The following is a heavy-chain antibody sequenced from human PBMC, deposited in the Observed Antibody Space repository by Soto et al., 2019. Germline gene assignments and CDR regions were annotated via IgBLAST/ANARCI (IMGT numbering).Heavy chain of an antibody. Sequence: GGSLRLSCAASGFPFNSYDMHWVRQAPGKGLEWVAVISYEGGNKNYADSVKGRFTISRDNSQNTLYLQMSSLKASDTAMYYCVRFLDSPFYGMDVWGQGTTVTVSS. D-gene: IGHD2-2*03. V-gene: IGHV3-30*03. CDR1: GFPFNSYD. J-gene: IGHJ6*02. CDR3: VRFLDSPFYGMDV. CDR2: ISYEGGNK.